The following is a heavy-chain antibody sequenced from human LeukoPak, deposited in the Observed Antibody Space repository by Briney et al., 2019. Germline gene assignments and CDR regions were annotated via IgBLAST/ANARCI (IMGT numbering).Heavy chain of an antibody. D-gene: IGHD6-6*01. CDR2: KSYDGSNK. J-gene: IGHJ6*02. CDR1: GFNFRRFC. Sequence: GSPRPPWCTSGFNFRRFCMPLVRQASGKGVEWVAVKSYDGSNKYYADSVKGRFTISRDNSKNTLYLQMNSLRAEDTAVYYCARRRAARRGLHYYYYGMDVWGQGTTVTVSS. V-gene: IGHV3-30*16. CDR3: ARRRAARRGLHYYYYGMDV.